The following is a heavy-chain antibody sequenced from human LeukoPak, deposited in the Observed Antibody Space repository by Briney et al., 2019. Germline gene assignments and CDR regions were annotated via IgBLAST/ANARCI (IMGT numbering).Heavy chain of an antibody. V-gene: IGHV3-21*01. CDR3: AREANDYYDSTGMWYFDY. CDR1: GFTFSSYS. J-gene: IGHJ4*02. Sequence: GRSLRLSCAASGFTFSSYSMNWVRQAPGKGLEWVSSISSSSSYIYYADSVKGRFTISRDNAKNSLYLQMNSLRAEDTAVYYCAREANDYYDSTGMWYFDYWGQGTLVTVSS. CDR2: ISSSSSYI. D-gene: IGHD3-22*01.